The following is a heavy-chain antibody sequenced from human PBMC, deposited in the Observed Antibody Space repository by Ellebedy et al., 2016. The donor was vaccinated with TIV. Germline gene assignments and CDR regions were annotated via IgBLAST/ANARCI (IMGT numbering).Heavy chain of an antibody. CDR1: GFTFNSYS. Sequence: PGGSLRLSCAASGFTFNSYSMNWVRQAPGKGLEWISYISKSDTTYYADSVRGRFTISRDNSKNTLYLQMNSLRAEDTAVYYCAKSLYYGDSASYVFDYWGLGTLVTVSS. V-gene: IGHV3-48*01. CDR3: AKSLYYGDSASYVFDY. J-gene: IGHJ4*02. CDR2: ISKSDTT. D-gene: IGHD4-17*01.